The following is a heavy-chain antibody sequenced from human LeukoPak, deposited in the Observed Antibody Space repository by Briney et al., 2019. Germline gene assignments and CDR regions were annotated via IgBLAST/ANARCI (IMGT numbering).Heavy chain of an antibody. D-gene: IGHD5-18*01. V-gene: IGHV3-7*01. CDR3: ARDTGGGYSCYDC. Sequence: GGSLGLSCAASGFTFSSYWMTWSRQAPGKGLEWVANIKQDGSEKYYVDSVKGRFTISRDNAKNSLYLQMNSLRAEDTAVYYCARDTGGGYSCYDCWGQGTLVTVSS. CDR2: IKQDGSEK. CDR1: GFTFSSYW. J-gene: IGHJ4*02.